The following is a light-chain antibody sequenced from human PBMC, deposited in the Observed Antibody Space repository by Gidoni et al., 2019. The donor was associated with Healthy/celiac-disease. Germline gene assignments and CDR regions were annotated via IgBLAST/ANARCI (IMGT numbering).Light chain of an antibody. CDR2: KDS. CDR3: QSADSSGTYRV. J-gene: IGLJ3*02. Sequence: SYELTQPPSVSVSPGQTARITCSGDALPKQYAYWYQQKPGQAPVLVIYKDSERPSGIPERFYGSSSGTTVTLTISGGQAEDEADYYCQSADSSGTYRVFGGGTKLTVL. V-gene: IGLV3-25*02. CDR1: ALPKQY.